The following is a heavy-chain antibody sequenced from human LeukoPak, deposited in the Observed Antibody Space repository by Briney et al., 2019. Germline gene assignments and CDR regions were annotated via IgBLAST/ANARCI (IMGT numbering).Heavy chain of an antibody. D-gene: IGHD5-12*01. Sequence: SETLSLTCTVSGGSISSGGYYWSWIRQHPGKGLEWIGYIYYSGSTYYNPSPKSRVTISVDTSKNQFPLKLSSVTAADTAVYYCARAPSGVATRTDAFDIWGQGTMVTVSS. CDR2: IYYSGST. J-gene: IGHJ3*02. CDR1: GGSISSGGYY. V-gene: IGHV4-31*03. CDR3: ARAPSGVATRTDAFDI.